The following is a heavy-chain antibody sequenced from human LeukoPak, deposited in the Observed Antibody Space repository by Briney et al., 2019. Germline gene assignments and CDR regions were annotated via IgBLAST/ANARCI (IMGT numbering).Heavy chain of an antibody. Sequence: SGGSLRLSCAASGFSFSNAWTSWVRQAPGKGLEWVGRIKSKTDGGTTDYAAPVKGRFTISRDDSKNTLFLQMNSLKTEDTAVYYCIADLLNHYYDLDVWGQGTTVTVSS. V-gene: IGHV3-15*01. CDR1: GFSFSNAW. J-gene: IGHJ6*02. CDR3: IADLLNHYYDLDV. CDR2: IKSKTDGGTT.